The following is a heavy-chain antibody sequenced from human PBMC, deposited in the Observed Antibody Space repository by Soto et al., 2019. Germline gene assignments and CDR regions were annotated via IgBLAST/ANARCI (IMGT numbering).Heavy chain of an antibody. CDR1: GVTFSSYA. D-gene: IGHD2-2*02. V-gene: IGHV1-69*13. J-gene: IGHJ4*02. CDR3: ARAGIYCSSTSCYSVAAAGRDYFDY. CDR2: IIPIFGTA. Sequence: SLKVYCKASGVTFSSYAISCVRQAPGQGLEWMGGIIPIFGTANYAQKFQGRVTITADESTSTAYMELSSLRSEDTAVYYCARAGIYCSSTSCYSVAAAGRDYFDYWGQGTLVTVSS.